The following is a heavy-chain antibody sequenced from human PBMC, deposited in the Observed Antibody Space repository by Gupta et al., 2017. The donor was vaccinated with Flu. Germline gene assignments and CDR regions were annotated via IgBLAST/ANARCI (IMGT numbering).Heavy chain of an antibody. CDR3: ARIQYSDWSGYHFDN. Sequence: VTWIRQSPGKALEWLAVIDWDDDKFYSTSLKTRLTISKGTSKNQVVLKMTNMEPVDTGTYFCARIQYSDWSGYHFDNWGQGTLVTVSS. D-gene: IGHD3-3*01. V-gene: IGHV2-70*01. CDR2: IDWDDDK. J-gene: IGHJ4*02.